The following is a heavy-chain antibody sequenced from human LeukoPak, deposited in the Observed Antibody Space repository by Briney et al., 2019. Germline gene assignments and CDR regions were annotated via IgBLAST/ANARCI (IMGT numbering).Heavy chain of an antibody. D-gene: IGHD3-22*01. V-gene: IGHV4-4*09. CDR3: ARSGFYTYDY. Sequence: PPETLSLTCTVSGGSISSYYWSWIRQPPGKGLEWIGYSSTSGSANYNPSLKSRVTISVDTSKNQFSLKLSSVTAADTAVYYCARSGFYTYDYWGQGTLVTVSS. CDR2: SSTSGSA. CDR1: GGSISSYY. J-gene: IGHJ4*02.